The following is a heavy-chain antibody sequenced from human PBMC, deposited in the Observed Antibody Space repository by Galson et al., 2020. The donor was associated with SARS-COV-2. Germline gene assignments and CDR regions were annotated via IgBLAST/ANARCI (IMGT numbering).Heavy chain of an antibody. CDR1: GLTFSSYR. Sequence: GGPLRLPCVVPGLTFSSYRMHWVRQAPGQGLEWVTYIGVDGSHKSYADSVKGRFTVPRDNSKSTLFLQMNSLTTEDTAMYYCAIVVGWFGVPENYGGQGTLVTVSS. CDR2: IGVDGSHK. D-gene: IGHD3-10*01. CDR3: AIVVGWFGVPENY. J-gene: IGHJ4*02. V-gene: IGHV3-30*02.